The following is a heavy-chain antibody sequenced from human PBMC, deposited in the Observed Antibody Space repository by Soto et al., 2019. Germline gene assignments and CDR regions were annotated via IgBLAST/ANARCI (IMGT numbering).Heavy chain of an antibody. D-gene: IGHD3-10*01. Sequence: GGSLRLSCAASGFTFSNSWMSWVRQAPGKGLEWVSTINGSGGGTYYADSVKGRFTISRDNSKNTLYLQMNSLRAEDTAVYYCAKADGFGELFYYYGMDVWGQGTTVTVSS. V-gene: IGHV3-23*01. CDR1: GFTFSNSW. CDR2: INGSGGGT. J-gene: IGHJ6*02. CDR3: AKADGFGELFYYYGMDV.